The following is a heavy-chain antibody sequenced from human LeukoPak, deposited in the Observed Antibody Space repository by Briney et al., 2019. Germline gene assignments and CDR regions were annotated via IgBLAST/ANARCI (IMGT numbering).Heavy chain of an antibody. CDR1: GYTFTSYD. Sequence: ASVKVSCKASGYTFTSYDINWVRQATGQGLEWMGWMNPNSGNTGYAQKFQGRVTMTRNTSISTAYMELSSLRSEDTAVYYCARGVGCSGGSCYPDAFDIWGQGTMVTVSS. D-gene: IGHD2-15*01. CDR3: ARGVGCSGGSCYPDAFDI. V-gene: IGHV1-8*01. CDR2: MNPNSGNT. J-gene: IGHJ3*02.